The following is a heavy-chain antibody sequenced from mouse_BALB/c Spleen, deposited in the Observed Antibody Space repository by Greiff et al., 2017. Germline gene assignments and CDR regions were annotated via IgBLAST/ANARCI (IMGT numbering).Heavy chain of an antibody. D-gene: IGHD2-2*01. V-gene: IGHV1S137*01. CDR1: GYTFTDYA. J-gene: IGHJ2*01. CDR3: AREAWGLPDY. CDR2: ISTYYGDA. Sequence: QVQLQQSGAELVRPGVSVKISCKGSGYTFTDYAMHWVKQSHAKSLEWIGVISTYYGDASYNQKFKGKATMTVDKSSSTAYMELARLTSEDSAIYYCAREAWGLPDYWGQGTTLTVSS.